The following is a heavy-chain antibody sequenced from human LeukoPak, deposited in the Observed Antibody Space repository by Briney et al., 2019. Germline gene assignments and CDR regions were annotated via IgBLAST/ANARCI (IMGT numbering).Heavy chain of an antibody. D-gene: IGHD3-16*01. CDR2: IRPDGSEA. CDR3: TRDRAYKTFDY. CDR1: GFTFSSSW. Sequence: GGSLRLSCAASGFTFSSSWMTWVRQAPGKGLEWVAVIRPDGSEAAYVDSVIGRFTISRDNAKNSLFLQMISLRVEDTAVYYCTRDRAYKTFDYWGQGALVTVSS. J-gene: IGHJ4*02. V-gene: IGHV3-7*04.